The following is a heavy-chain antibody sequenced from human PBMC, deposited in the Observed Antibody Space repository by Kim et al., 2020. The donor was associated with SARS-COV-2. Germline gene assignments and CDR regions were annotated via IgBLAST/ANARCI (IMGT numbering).Heavy chain of an antibody. Sequence: GGSLRLSCAASGFTFSTYWMNWVRQAPGKGLVWVSRVSGDGSSTNYADSVKGRFTISRDNAKNTLYLQMNSLRADDTALYYCARGAFYSGMGVWGQGTTGTVSS. CDR3: ARGAFYSGMGV. CDR1: GFTFSTYW. V-gene: IGHV3-74*01. J-gene: IGHJ6*02. CDR2: VSGDGSST.